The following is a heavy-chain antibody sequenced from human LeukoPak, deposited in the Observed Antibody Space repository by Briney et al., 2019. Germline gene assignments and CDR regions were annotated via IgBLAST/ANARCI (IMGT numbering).Heavy chain of an antibody. CDR3: ARATTLRRAFDI. Sequence: SETLSLTCTVSGGSISSYYWSWIRQPPGKGLEWIGYIYYSGSTNYNPSLKSRVTISVDTSKNQFSLKLSSVTAADTAVYYCARATTLRRAFDIWGQGTMVTVSS. CDR1: GGSISSYY. J-gene: IGHJ3*02. D-gene: IGHD4-17*01. V-gene: IGHV4-59*12. CDR2: IYYSGST.